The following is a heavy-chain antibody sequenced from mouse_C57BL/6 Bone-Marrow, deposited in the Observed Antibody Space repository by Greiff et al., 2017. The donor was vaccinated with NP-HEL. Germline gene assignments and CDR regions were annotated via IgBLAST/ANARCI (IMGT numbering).Heavy chain of an antibody. CDR3: ARDYGSSYPYFDC. V-gene: IGHV1-18*01. Sequence: VQLQQSGPELVKPGASVKIPCKASGYTFTDYNMDWVKQSHGKSLEWIGDINPNNGGTIYNQKFKGKATLTVDKSSSTAYMELRSLTSEDTAVYYCARDYGSSYPYFDCWGQGTTLTVSS. CDR1: GYTFTDYN. CDR2: INPNNGGT. D-gene: IGHD1-1*01. J-gene: IGHJ2*01.